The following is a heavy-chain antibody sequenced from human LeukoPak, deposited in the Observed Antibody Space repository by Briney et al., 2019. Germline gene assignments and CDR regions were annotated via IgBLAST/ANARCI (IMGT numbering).Heavy chain of an antibody. CDR2: IYYSGST. Sequence: SETLSLTCTVSGGSISSYYWSWIRQPPGKGLEWIGYIYYSGSTNYNPSLKSRVTISVDTSKNQFSLKLSSVTAADTAVYYCARDDEELPAEYFQHWGQGTLVTVSS. CDR1: GGSISSYY. J-gene: IGHJ1*01. D-gene: IGHD3-10*01. V-gene: IGHV4-59*01. CDR3: ARDDEELPAEYFQH.